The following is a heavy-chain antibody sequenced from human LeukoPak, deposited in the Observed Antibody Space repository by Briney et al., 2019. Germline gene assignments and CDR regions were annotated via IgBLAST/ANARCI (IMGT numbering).Heavy chain of an antibody. D-gene: IGHD3-22*01. CDR3: AREKLSFFDSSGYFDY. Sequence: GGSLRLSCAASGFTFRSYEMNWVRQAPGKGLEWVAFISSSGSAIHYADSVRGRFTISRDNAKNSLYLQMSRLRAEDTAVYYCAREKLSFFDSSGYFDYWGQGTLVTVSS. J-gene: IGHJ4*02. CDR2: ISSSGSAI. V-gene: IGHV3-48*03. CDR1: GFTFRSYE.